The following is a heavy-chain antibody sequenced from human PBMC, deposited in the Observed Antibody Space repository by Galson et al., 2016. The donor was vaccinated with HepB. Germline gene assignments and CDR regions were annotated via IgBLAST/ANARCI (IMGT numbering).Heavy chain of an antibody. CDR1: GYTFSSYW. V-gene: IGHV3-7*01. Sequence: SLRLSCAASGYTFSSYWMSWVRQAPGKGLEWVANIKQDGSEKYYVASVKGRFTISRDNAKNSLYLQMNSLRAEDTAVYYCARASLHMVRGVSQWYFDLWGRGTLVTVSS. CDR3: ARASLHMVRGVSQWYFDL. D-gene: IGHD3-10*01. CDR2: IKQDGSEK. J-gene: IGHJ2*01.